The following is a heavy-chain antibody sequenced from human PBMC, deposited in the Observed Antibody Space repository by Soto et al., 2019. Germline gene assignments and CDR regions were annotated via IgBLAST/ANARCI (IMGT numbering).Heavy chain of an antibody. J-gene: IGHJ4*02. D-gene: IGHD4-4*01. CDR3: ARASPGPVSH. CDR1: GYTFTNCH. Sequence: VKVSCKASGYTFTNCHFNCVLQPTGQELEWSGWMNPYSDDKGYAQNFQGRVTMTRDTSINPAYMEITSLTSDDTAVYYGARASPGPVSHWGQGTRVTVSS. V-gene: IGHV1-8*02. CDR2: MNPYSDDK.